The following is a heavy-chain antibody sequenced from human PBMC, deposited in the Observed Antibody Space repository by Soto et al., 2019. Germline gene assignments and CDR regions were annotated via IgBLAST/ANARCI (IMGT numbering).Heavy chain of an antibody. CDR1: GFTFSSYS. D-gene: IGHD4-4*01. V-gene: IGHV3-21*01. CDR3: ARDDLHTQYYYYDMDV. CDR2: ISSSSSYI. Sequence: EVQLVESGGGLVKPGGSLRLSCAASGFTFSSYSMNWVRQAPGKGLEWVSSISSSSSYIYYADSVKGRFTISRDNAKNSLYLQMNSLRAEDTAVYYCARDDLHTQYYYYDMDVWGKGTTVTVSS. J-gene: IGHJ6*03.